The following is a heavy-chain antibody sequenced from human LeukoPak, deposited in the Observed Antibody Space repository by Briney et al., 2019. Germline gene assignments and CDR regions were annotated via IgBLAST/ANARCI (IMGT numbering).Heavy chain of an antibody. J-gene: IGHJ4*02. CDR1: GYSFTSYW. CDR3: ARHPPYYYDSSGYYADY. Sequence: GESLKISCKGSGYSFTSYWIGWVRQMPGKGLEWMGIIYPGDSDTRYSPSFQGQVTISADKSISTAYLQWSSLKASDTAMYYCARHPPYYYDSSGYYADYWGQGTLVTVSS. V-gene: IGHV5-51*01. CDR2: IYPGDSDT. D-gene: IGHD3-22*01.